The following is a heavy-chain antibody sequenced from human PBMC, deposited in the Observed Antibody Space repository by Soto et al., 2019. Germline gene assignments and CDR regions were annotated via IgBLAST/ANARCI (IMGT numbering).Heavy chain of an antibody. CDR1: GFTFSTYG. D-gene: IGHD3-10*01. Sequence: EVQLVESGGGLVQPGGSLRLSCTASGFTFSTYGMTWVRQAPGKGLEWVSYISSGAGSISHADSVRGRFTISRDNAKNSLYLQMNRLRDEDTAVYYCARPGGYGLDVWGQGTTVTVSS. V-gene: IGHV3-48*02. CDR3: ARPGGYGLDV. J-gene: IGHJ6*02. CDR2: ISSGAGSI.